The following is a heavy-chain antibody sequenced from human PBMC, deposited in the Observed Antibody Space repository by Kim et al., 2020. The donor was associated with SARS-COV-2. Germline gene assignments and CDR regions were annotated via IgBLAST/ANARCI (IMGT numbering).Heavy chain of an antibody. CDR1: GGSISSSSDY. CDR3: ARRREIVVVMSYAFDI. J-gene: IGHJ3*02. D-gene: IGHD3-22*01. Sequence: TRALNRTVAGGSISSSSDYWGWIRQPPGKGLEWIGSIYYSGSTYYNPSHKNRVTISVDTSNNQFSLKLSSVTAADTAVYYCARRREIVVVMSYAFDIWGQRTMVPVSS. V-gene: IGHV4-39*01. CDR2: IYYSGST.